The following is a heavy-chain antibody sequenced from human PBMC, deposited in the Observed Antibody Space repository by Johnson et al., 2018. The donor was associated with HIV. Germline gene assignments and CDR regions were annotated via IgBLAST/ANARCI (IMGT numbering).Heavy chain of an antibody. CDR1: GFTFSNYA. V-gene: IGHV3-30-3*01. CDR2: ISYDGSNK. Sequence: QVQLVESGGGVVQPGRSLRLSCAATGFTFSNYAMHWVRQAPGKGLEWVAVISYDGSNKYYADSVKGRFTISRDNSKNTLYIQMNSLRAEDTALYYCAKDRSTGWYPAFDIWGQGTMVTVSS. J-gene: IGHJ3*02. D-gene: IGHD6-19*01. CDR3: AKDRSTGWYPAFDI.